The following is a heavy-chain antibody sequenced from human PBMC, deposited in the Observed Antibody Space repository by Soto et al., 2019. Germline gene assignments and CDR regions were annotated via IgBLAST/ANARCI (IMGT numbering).Heavy chain of an antibody. Sequence: GASVTVSCKASGGTSSSYTIIWVRQAPGQGLEWMGRIIPILGIANYAQKFQGRVTITADKSTSTAYMELSSLRSEDTAVYYCARTRDYGGNAGGDYWGQGTLVTVSS. CDR3: ARTRDYGGNAGGDY. J-gene: IGHJ4*02. CDR1: GGTSSSYT. V-gene: IGHV1-69*02. CDR2: IIPILGIA. D-gene: IGHD4-17*01.